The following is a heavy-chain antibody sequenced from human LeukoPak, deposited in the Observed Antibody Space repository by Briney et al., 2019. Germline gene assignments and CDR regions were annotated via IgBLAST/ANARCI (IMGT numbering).Heavy chain of an antibody. D-gene: IGHD2-2*01. V-gene: IGHV4-59*01. J-gene: IGHJ4*02. CDR1: GGSISSYY. CDR2: IYYSGST. CDR3: ARDLGYCSSTSCRRWGYFDY. Sequence: SETLSLTCTVSGGSISSYYWSWIRQPPGKGLEWIGYIYYSGSTNYNPSLKSQVTISVDTSKNQFSLKLSSVTAADTAVYYCARDLGYCSSTSCRRWGYFDYWGQGTLVTVSS.